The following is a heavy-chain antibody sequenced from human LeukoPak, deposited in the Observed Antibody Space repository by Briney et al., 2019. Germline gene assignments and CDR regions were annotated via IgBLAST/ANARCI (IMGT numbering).Heavy chain of an antibody. CDR2: FYHSGNS. J-gene: IGHJ6*03. D-gene: IGHD6-19*01. Sequence: PSETLSLTCTVSAYSISSGYYWGWIRQPPGKGLEWIGIFYHSGNSYYNPSLKSRVTISVDTSKNQFSLKLSSVTAADTAVYYCARGLKGQQWLMTIFYYYYYMDVWGKGTTVTISS. CDR3: ARGLKGQQWLMTIFYYYYYMDV. V-gene: IGHV4-38-2*02. CDR1: AYSISSGYY.